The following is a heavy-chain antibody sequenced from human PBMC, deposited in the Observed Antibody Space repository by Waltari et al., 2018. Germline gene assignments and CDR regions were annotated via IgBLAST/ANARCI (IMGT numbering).Heavy chain of an antibody. D-gene: IGHD4-4*01. V-gene: IGHV4-31*03. CDR1: GGSFRSGIYY. Sequence: QVQLQESGPGLVKPSQTLSPTCTLPGGSFRSGIYYWSRSRQNAGKGLEGIVNNLYNGSTHCSPCLESRLTISVVTSKNQFSLKLSAVTAADTTFYYCARGERDSYSFGYWGQGTLVTVSS. J-gene: IGHJ4*02. CDR3: ARGERDSYSFGY. CDR2: NLYNGST.